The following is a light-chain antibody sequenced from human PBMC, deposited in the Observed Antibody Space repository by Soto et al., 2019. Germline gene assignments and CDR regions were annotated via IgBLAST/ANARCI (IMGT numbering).Light chain of an antibody. Sequence: QAVVAQSPSASGTPGQRVTISCSGGSSNVGSNYVYWYQHLPGTAPRHLIQSDNQRPSGVPDRFSGSKSGTSASLAISGLRSEDEGYYYCAVWDDRLRAVVFGGGTQLTVL. CDR1: SSNVGSNY. CDR3: AVWDDRLRAVV. J-gene: IGLJ2*01. CDR2: SDN. V-gene: IGLV1-47*02.